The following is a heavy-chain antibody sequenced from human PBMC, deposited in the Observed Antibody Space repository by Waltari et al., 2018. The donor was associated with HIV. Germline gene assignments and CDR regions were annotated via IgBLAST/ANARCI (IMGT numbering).Heavy chain of an antibody. V-gene: IGHV3-30*18. D-gene: IGHD5-18*01. CDR1: GFTFRSSG. CDR2: ISYDGSNK. Sequence: QVQLVESGGGVVQPGRSLRLSCAASGFTFRSSGMHWVRQPPGKGLEWVAVISYDGSNKYYADSVKGRFTISRDNSKNTLYLQMNSLRAEDTAVYYCAKEVDTAMVNDGMDVWGQGTTVTVSS. J-gene: IGHJ6*02. CDR3: AKEVDTAMVNDGMDV.